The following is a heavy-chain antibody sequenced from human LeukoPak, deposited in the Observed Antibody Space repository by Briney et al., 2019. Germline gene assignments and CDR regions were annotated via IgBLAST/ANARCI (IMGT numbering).Heavy chain of an antibody. Sequence: SQTLSLTCTVSGGSVSSGDYYWSWIRQHPGKGLEWIGYIYYTGTTYYNPSLKSRLTISLDTSKNQFSLKLTSVTAADTAVYYCARAAQNWNNAPYFDFWGRETLVTVSS. J-gene: IGHJ4*02. CDR2: IYYTGTT. CDR1: GGSVSSGDYY. V-gene: IGHV4-30-4*01. D-gene: IGHD1/OR15-1a*01. CDR3: ARAAQNWNNAPYFDF.